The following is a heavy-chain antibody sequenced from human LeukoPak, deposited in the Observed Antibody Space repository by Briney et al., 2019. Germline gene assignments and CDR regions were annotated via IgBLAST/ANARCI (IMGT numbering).Heavy chain of an antibody. D-gene: IGHD3-22*01. V-gene: IGHV4-34*01. J-gene: IGHJ4*02. CDR2: IKHSGST. Sequence: SETLSLTCAVYGGSFSGYYWSWIRQPPGRGLEWIGEIKHSGSTNYNPSLKSRVTISVDTSKNQFSLKLSSVTAADTAVYYCARGANYYDSSGYYIAAGFDYWGQGTLVTVSS. CDR1: GGSFSGYY. CDR3: ARGANYYDSSGYYIAAGFDY.